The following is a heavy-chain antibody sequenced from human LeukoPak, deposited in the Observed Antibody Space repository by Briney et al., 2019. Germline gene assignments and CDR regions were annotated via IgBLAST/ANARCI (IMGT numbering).Heavy chain of an antibody. V-gene: IGHV3-30*04. Sequence: GGSLRLSCAASGFRFNNYAMHWVRQPPGTGLEWVAVISMDGIQEYYADSVKGRFSISRDNSKNTLYLQTNSLRSEDTAVYYCAREVYSYALDALDLWGQGTMVTVSS. CDR2: ISMDGIQE. J-gene: IGHJ3*01. D-gene: IGHD5-18*01. CDR1: GFRFNNYA. CDR3: AREVYSYALDALDL.